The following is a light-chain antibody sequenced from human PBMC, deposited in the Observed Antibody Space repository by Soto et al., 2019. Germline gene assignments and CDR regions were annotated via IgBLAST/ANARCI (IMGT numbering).Light chain of an antibody. CDR3: TSYGGRDNLM. CDR2: EGH. Sequence: QSALAQPASVSGSPGQSITISCTGTSGFVGSFSLVSWYQQHPGKAPKVMISEGHRRPSGVPDRFSGSKSGNTASLTVSGLQAEDEADYYCTSYGGRDNLMFGGGTQLTVL. J-gene: IGLJ3*02. V-gene: IGLV2-14*02. CDR1: SGFVGSFSL.